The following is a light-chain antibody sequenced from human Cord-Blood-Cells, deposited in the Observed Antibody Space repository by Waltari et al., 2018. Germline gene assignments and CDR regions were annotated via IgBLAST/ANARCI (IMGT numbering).Light chain of an antibody. V-gene: IGLV2-14*01. CDR1: STDVGGYNY. CDR3: SSYTSSSTPYV. J-gene: IGLJ1*01. Sequence: SALTQPDSVSGSPGQSITITCTGTSTDVGGYNYLSWYQQHPGKAPKLTIYDVSNRPSGVSNRFSGSKSGNTASLTISGLQAEDEADYYCSSYTSSSTPYVFGTGTKVTVL. CDR2: DVS.